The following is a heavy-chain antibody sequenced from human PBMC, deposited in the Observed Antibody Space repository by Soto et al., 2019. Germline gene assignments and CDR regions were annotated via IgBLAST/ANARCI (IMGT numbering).Heavy chain of an antibody. CDR2: IGSGGDKK. J-gene: IGHJ4*02. CDR3: ARDRGAATGDYFDY. D-gene: IGHD2-8*02. CDR1: GFTFSALY. Sequence: QVQLTESGGGLVKPGGSLRLSCAASGFTFSALYMSWIRQAPGKGLEWISCIGSGGDKKIYAESVRGRFTISGDNAKNSLYLQMNSLRAEDTAVYYCARDRGAATGDYFDYWGQGTLVTVSS. V-gene: IGHV3-11*01.